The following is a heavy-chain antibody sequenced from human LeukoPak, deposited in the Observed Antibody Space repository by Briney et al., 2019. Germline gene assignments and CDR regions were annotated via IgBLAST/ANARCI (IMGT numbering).Heavy chain of an antibody. J-gene: IGHJ6*03. CDR1: GASISSHY. Sequence: SETLSLTCTVSGASISSHYWSWLRQRPGKGLEWVGCIYYSGRTNYNPSLKSRVTISVHPSKNQFSLKLSSVTAADTAVYYCAILVYYDILTGSHYYMDVWGKGTTVTVSS. D-gene: IGHD3-9*01. CDR2: IYYSGRT. CDR3: AILVYYDILTGSHYYMDV. V-gene: IGHV4-59*11.